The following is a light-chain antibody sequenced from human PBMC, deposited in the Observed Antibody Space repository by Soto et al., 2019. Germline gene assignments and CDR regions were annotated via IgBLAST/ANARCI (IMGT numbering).Light chain of an antibody. J-gene: IGKJ1*01. V-gene: IGKV1-5*03. CDR3: LQHNSYPRT. Sequence: DIQMTQSPSTLSGSVGDRVTITCRASQTISSWLAWYQQKPGKAPKLLIYKASTLKSGVPSRFSGSGSGTEFTLTISSLQPEDFATYYCLQHNSYPRTVGQGTKVDI. CDR2: KAS. CDR1: QTISSW.